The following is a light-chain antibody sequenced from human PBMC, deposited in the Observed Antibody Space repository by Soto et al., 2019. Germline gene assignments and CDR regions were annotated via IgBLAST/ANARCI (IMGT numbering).Light chain of an antibody. CDR1: SSDVGGYNY. J-gene: IGLJ2*01. CDR2: DVS. CDR3: SSYTSSSTPALV. Sequence: QSALTQPASVSGSPGQSITISCTGTSSDVGGYNYVSWYQQHPGKAPKLMIYDVSNQPSGVSNRFSGSKSGNTASLTISGLQAEDEADYYCSSYTSSSTPALVFGGGTKVTVL. V-gene: IGLV2-14*01.